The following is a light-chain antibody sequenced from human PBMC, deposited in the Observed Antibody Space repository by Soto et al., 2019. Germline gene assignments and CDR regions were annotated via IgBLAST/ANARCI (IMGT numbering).Light chain of an antibody. CDR2: DVS. CDR1: SSDVGAYNY. Sequence: QSVLTQPASLSGSPGQSIAISCTGTSSDVGAYNYVSWYQQHPGKAPKLLIYDVSNRPSGVSDRFSGSKSGNTASLTISGLQAEDEDDYYCRAYTRSSTYVFGTGTKVTVL. V-gene: IGLV2-14*01. J-gene: IGLJ1*01. CDR3: RAYTRSSTYV.